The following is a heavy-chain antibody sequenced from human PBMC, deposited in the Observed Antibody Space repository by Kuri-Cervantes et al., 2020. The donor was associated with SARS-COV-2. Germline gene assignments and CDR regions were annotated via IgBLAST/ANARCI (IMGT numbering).Heavy chain of an antibody. V-gene: IGHV3-15*01. J-gene: IGHJ3*02. CDR3: TTPLEPTDYVDLGAFDI. Sequence: GESLKISCAASGFTFSNAWMSWVRQAPGKGLEWVGRIKNKTDGGTTDYAAPVKGRFTISRDDSKNTLYLQMNSLKTEDTAVYYCTTPLEPTDYVDLGAFDIWGQGTMVTVSS. CDR1: GFTFSNAW. CDR2: IKNKTDGGTT. D-gene: IGHD4-17*01.